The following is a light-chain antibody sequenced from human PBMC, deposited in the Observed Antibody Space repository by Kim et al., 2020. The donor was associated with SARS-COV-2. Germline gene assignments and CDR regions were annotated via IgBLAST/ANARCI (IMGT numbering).Light chain of an antibody. CDR1: QSVKTY. CDR2: DAS. V-gene: IGKV3-11*01. J-gene: IGKJ5*01. CDR3: QQRGNWPT. Sequence: SLSPGERATLSRRASQSVKTYLAWYQQKPGQSPRLLIYDASNRATGIPARFSGGGSGTDFTLTISSLEPEDFAVYYCQQRGNWPTFGQGTRLEIK.